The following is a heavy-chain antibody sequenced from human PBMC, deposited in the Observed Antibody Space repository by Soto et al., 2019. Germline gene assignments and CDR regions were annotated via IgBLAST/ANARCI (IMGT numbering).Heavy chain of an antibody. CDR2: IDPSDSYT. J-gene: IGHJ6*02. V-gene: IGHV5-10-1*03. D-gene: IGHD3-3*01. Sequence: EVQLVQSGAEVKKPGESLRISCKGSGYSFTSYWISWVRQMPGKGLEWMGRIDPSDSYTNYSPSFQGHVTISADKSISTAYLQWSSLKASDTAMYYCARRAIFGVVIGYYYGMDVWGQGTTVTVSS. CDR1: GYSFTSYW. CDR3: ARRAIFGVVIGYYYGMDV.